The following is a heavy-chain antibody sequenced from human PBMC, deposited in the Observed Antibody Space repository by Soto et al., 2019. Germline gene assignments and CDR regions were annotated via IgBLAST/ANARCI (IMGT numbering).Heavy chain of an antibody. CDR2: ISGSGGST. D-gene: IGHD3-3*01. CDR1: GFTFSSYA. Sequence: GGSLRLSCAASGFTFSSYAMSWVRQAPGKGLEWVSAISGSGGSTYYADSVKGRFTISRDNSKNTLYLQMNSLRAEDTAVYYCAKGAPDYDFWSGPVACYYGMDVWGQGTTVTVSS. V-gene: IGHV3-23*01. CDR3: AKGAPDYDFWSGPVACYYGMDV. J-gene: IGHJ6*02.